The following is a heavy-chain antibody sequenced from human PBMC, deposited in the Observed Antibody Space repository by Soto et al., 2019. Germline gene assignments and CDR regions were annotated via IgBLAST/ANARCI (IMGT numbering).Heavy chain of an antibody. CDR2: INPSGGST. J-gene: IGHJ4*02. Sequence: EASVKVSCKASGYTFTSYYMHWVRQAPGQGLECMGIINPSGGSTRYAQKFQGRVTMTRDTSTSTVYMELSSLRSEDTAVYYCARGLIYDSSGYYFDYWGQGTLVTVSS. D-gene: IGHD3-22*01. CDR1: GYTFTSYY. CDR3: ARGLIYDSSGYYFDY. V-gene: IGHV1-46*01.